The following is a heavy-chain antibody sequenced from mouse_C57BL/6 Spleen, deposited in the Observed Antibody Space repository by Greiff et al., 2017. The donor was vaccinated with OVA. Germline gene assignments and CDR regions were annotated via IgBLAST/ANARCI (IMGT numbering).Heavy chain of an antibody. CDR1: GFTFSDYG. D-gene: IGHD1-1*01. CDR3: ARDGSSYDWFAY. J-gene: IGHJ3*01. V-gene: IGHV5-17*01. Sequence: EVKLVESGGGLVKPGGSLKLSCAASGFTFSDYGMHWVRQAPEKGLEWVAYISSGSSTIYYADTVKGRFTISRDNAKNTLFLQMTSLRSEDTAMYYCARDGSSYDWFAYWGQGTLVTVSA. CDR2: ISSGSSTI.